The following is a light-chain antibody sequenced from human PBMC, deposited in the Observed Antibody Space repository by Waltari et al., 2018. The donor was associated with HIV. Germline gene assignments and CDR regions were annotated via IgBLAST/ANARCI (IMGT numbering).Light chain of an antibody. Sequence: QSALTQPASVSGSPGQSITISCTGTSSDVGTYNHVSWYQQHPGKAPNLVLSEVSKRPSGVSMRLSCPTSGHTASLTILGLEGEDEAEYYCCSYVGWSTFLYDLRTGTKVTVL. CDR2: EVS. J-gene: IGLJ1*01. CDR3: CSYVGWSTFLYD. CDR1: SSDVGTYNH. V-gene: IGLV2-23*02.